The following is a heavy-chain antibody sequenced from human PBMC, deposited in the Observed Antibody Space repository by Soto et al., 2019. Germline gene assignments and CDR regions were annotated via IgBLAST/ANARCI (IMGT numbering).Heavy chain of an antibody. J-gene: IGHJ4*02. CDR3: AKCSGGSCFTFHF. Sequence: PGESLKISCETSGYAFSIHWIGWVRQMPGKGLEWMGIIYPDDSDTRYSPSFQGQVTMSVDKSISTAYLQWSSLKASDTAIYFCAKCSGGSCFTFHFWGQGTLVTVS. CDR1: GYAFSIHW. D-gene: IGHD2-15*01. CDR2: IYPDDSDT. V-gene: IGHV5-51*01.